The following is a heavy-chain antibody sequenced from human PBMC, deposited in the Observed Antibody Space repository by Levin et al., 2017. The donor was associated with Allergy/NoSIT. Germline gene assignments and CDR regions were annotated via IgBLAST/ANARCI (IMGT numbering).Heavy chain of an antibody. Sequence: SETLSLTCTVSGGSISTSSYYWGWIRQPPGKGLEWIGNIYHSGSTYYTPSLRSRVTISVDTSKNQFSLRVNSVTAADTAVYYCAIDEMVHEIQYYYGMDVWGQGTTVTVSS. CDR3: AIDEMVHEIQYYYGMDV. CDR1: GGSISTSSYY. D-gene: IGHD2-8*01. CDR2: IYHSGST. V-gene: IGHV4-39*07. J-gene: IGHJ6*02.